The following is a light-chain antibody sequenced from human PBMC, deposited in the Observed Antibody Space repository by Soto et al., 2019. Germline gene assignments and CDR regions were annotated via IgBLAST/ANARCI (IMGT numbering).Light chain of an antibody. CDR3: QQSYSTLMYT. CDR2: AAS. CDR1: QSISSY. J-gene: IGKJ2*01. Sequence: DIQMTQSPSSLSASVGDRVTITCRASQSISSYLNWYQQKPGKAPKLLIYAASSLQSGVPSRFSGSGSGTDLSLTIISLQPEDFATYYCQQSYSTLMYTFGQGTKLEIK. V-gene: IGKV1-39*01.